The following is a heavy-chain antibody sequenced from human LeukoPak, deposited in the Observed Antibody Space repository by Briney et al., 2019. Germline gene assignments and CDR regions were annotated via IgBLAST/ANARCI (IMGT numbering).Heavy chain of an antibody. D-gene: IGHD2-15*01. CDR3: PTSLIQGGSYYFDY. J-gene: IGHJ4*02. Sequence: ASVKVSCKASGYTFTDYYINWVRQAPGQGLEWMGWINPDSGVIQYAEKFQGRVTMTRDTSISTAYMELSRLRSDDTAVYYCPTSLIQGGSYYFDYWGQGTLVTVSS. CDR2: INPDSGVI. CDR1: GYTFTDYY. V-gene: IGHV1-2*02.